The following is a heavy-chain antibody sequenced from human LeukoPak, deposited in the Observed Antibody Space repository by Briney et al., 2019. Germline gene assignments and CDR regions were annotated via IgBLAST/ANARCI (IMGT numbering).Heavy chain of an antibody. CDR1: GFTFSSYS. Sequence: GGSLRLSCAASGFTFSSYSMNWVRQAPGKGLEWVSSISSSSSYIYYADSVKGRFTISRDNAKNSLYLQMNSLRAEDTAVYYCARALPEEQWLVPCFDYWGQGTLVTVSS. V-gene: IGHV3-21*01. CDR3: ARALPEEQWLVPCFDY. CDR2: ISSSSSYI. J-gene: IGHJ4*02. D-gene: IGHD6-19*01.